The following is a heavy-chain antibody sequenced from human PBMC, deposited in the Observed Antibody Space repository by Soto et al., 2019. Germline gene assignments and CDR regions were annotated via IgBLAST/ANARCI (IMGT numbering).Heavy chain of an antibody. CDR1: GVTFNRQD. CDR2: IIPMFGTP. CDR3: EKSEGRDGYRFDY. J-gene: IGHJ4*02. D-gene: IGHD5-12*01. Sequence: SVKVSCKASGVTFNRQDMRWVRQAPGQGLEWMGGIIPMFGTPHYAEKFQDRVTITADESTGTAYLELSSLTSEDTAVYYCEKSEGRDGYRFDYWGPGTLVTVSS. V-gene: IGHV1-69*13.